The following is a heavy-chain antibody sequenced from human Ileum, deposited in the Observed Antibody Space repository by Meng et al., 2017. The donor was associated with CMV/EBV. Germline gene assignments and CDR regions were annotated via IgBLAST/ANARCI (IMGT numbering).Heavy chain of an antibody. J-gene: IGHJ4*01. CDR1: GFTFRDAW. CDR3: PTSGRGWDCFDY. Sequence: SCATSGFTFRDAWMRLVRQAPGKGLGWVGRIKTKSDGGTTDYAAPVECRFTISRDDSKNMLYLQMNSRNTEDTGVYYCPTSGRGWDCFDYWGQGNQV. CDR2: IKTKSDGGTT. V-gene: IGHV3-15*01. D-gene: IGHD3-10*01.